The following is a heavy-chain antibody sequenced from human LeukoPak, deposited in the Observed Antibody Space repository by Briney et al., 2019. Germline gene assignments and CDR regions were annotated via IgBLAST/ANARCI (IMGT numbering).Heavy chain of an antibody. CDR1: GGSITSYY. J-gene: IGHJ3*02. V-gene: IGHV4-59*01. Sequence: PSETLSLTYTVSGGSITSYYWSWIRQPPGKGLEWIGHVFHSGSTNYNPSLKSRVTISVDTSKNQFSLKLSSVTAADTAVYYCTRPYSSGWYGTFSIWGQGTMVTVSS. CDR2: VFHSGST. D-gene: IGHD6-19*01. CDR3: TRPYSSGWYGTFSI.